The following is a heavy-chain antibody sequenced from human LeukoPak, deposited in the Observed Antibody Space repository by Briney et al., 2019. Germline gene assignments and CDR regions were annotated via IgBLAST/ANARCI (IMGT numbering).Heavy chain of an antibody. CDR2: ISGSGGST. CDR1: GFTFSSYA. J-gene: IGHJ4*02. CDR3: AKARKLYSSSWYRY. Sequence: PGGSLRLSCAASGFTFSSYAMSWARQAPGKGREWVSAISGSGGSTYYADSVKGRFTISRDNSKNTLYLQMNSLRAEDTAVYYCAKARKLYSSSWYRYWGQGTLVTVSS. D-gene: IGHD6-13*01. V-gene: IGHV3-23*01.